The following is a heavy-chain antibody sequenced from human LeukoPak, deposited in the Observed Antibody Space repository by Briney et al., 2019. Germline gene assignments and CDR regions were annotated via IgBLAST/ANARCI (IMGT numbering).Heavy chain of an antibody. Sequence: PSETLSLTCTVSGGSIGNADYYWSWIRQPPGKGLEWIGYIYYSGSTYYNPSLKSRVTISVDTSKNQFSLKLSSVTAADTAVYYCASYGDYYGMDVWGQGTTVTVSS. D-gene: IGHD3-10*01. CDR2: IYYSGST. J-gene: IGHJ6*02. CDR3: ASYGDYYGMDV. CDR1: GGSIGNADYY. V-gene: IGHV4-30-4*01.